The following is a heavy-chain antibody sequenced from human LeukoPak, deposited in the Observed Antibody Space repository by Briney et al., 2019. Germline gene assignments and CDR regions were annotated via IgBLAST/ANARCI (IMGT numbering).Heavy chain of an antibody. D-gene: IGHD1-14*01. CDR1: GYTFTGYY. CDR3: ARDRNRIDAFDI. J-gene: IGHJ3*02. V-gene: IGHV1-2*02. CDR2: INPNSGGT. Sequence: ASVKVSCKASGYTFTGYYMHWVRQAPGQGLEWMGWINPNSGGTNYAQKFQGRVTMTRDTSISTAYMELSRLRSDDTAVYYCARDRNRIDAFDIWGQGTMVTVSS.